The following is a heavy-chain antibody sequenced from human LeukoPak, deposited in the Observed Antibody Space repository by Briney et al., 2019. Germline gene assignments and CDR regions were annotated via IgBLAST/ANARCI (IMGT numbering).Heavy chain of an antibody. CDR1: GGSISSYY. Sequence: PSETLSLICTVSGGSISSYYWSWIRQPPGKGLEWIGYIYYSGSTNYNPSLKSRVTISVDTSKNQFSLKLSSVTAADTAVYYCARGGGGSSGWFDPWGQGTLVTVSS. J-gene: IGHJ5*02. CDR2: IYYSGST. CDR3: ARGGGGSSGWFDP. D-gene: IGHD3-16*01. V-gene: IGHV4-59*01.